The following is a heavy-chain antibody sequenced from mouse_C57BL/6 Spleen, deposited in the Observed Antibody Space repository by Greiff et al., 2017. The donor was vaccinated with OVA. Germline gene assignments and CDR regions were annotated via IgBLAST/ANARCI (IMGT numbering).Heavy chain of an antibody. CDR2: IYPGSGSN. CDR3: ASSNYGSTAGWFAY. Sequence: QVQLQQPGAELVKPGASVKMSCKASGYTFTSYWITWVKQRPGQGLEWIGDIYPGSGSNNYNEKFKSKATLTVDTSSSTAYMQRISLTSEDSAVYYCASSNYGSTAGWFAYWGQGTLVTVSA. J-gene: IGHJ3*01. V-gene: IGHV1-55*01. D-gene: IGHD1-1*01. CDR1: GYTFTSYW.